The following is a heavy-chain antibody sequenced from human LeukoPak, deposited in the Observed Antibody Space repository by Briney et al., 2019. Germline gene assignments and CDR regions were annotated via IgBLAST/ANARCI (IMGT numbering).Heavy chain of an antibody. J-gene: IGHJ4*02. CDR1: GYSISSGYY. D-gene: IGHD3-22*01. CDR3: ARISQQYYYDSSGYPDY. V-gene: IGHV4-38-2*02. Sequence: SETLSLTCTVSGYSISSGYYWGWIRQPPGKGLEWIGYIYYSGSTYYNPSLKSRVTISVDTSKNQFSLKLSSVTAADTAVYYCARISQQYYYDSSGYPDYWGQGTLVTVSS. CDR2: IYYSGST.